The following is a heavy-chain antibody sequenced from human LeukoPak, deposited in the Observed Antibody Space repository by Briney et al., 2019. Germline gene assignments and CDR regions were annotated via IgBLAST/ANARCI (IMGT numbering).Heavy chain of an antibody. CDR2: IYTSGST. D-gene: IGHD6-13*01. V-gene: IGHV4-4*07. CDR3: ARDLRSSWYEGYFDY. CDR1: GGSISSYY. Sequence: PSETLSLTCTVSGGSISSYYWSWIRQPAGKGLEWIGRIYTSGSTNYNPSLKSRVTISVDTSKNQFSLKLSSVTAADTAVYYCARDLRSSWYEGYFDYWGQGTLVTVSS. J-gene: IGHJ4*02.